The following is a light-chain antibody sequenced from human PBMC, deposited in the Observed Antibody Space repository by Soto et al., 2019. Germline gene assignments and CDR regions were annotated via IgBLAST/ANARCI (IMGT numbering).Light chain of an antibody. Sequence: QSVLTQPASVSGSPGQSVTISCTGTSSDVGGYNYVSWYQQLPGEAPKLIIYGVTDRPSGVSNRFSGSKSGNTASLAVSGLQAEDERDYYCGSYTATRTYVFGTGTKVTVL. V-gene: IGLV2-14*01. CDR3: GSYTATRTYV. CDR2: GVT. J-gene: IGLJ1*01. CDR1: SSDVGGYNY.